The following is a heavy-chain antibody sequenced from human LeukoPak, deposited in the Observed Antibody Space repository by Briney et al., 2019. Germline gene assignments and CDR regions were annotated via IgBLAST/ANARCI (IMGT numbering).Heavy chain of an antibody. J-gene: IGHJ4*02. CDR3: TRNRLGSGSYYIDY. CDR1: GLTFSNAW. V-gene: IGHV3-15*07. D-gene: IGHD3-10*01. Sequence: GGSLRLSCAASGLTFSNAWMNWVRQGPGKGLEWVGRIKSKADGGTTDYAAAVKGRFIISRDDSKNTLYLQMNSLKTEDTAVYYCTRNRLGSGSYYIDYWGQGTLVTVSS. CDR2: IKSKADGGTT.